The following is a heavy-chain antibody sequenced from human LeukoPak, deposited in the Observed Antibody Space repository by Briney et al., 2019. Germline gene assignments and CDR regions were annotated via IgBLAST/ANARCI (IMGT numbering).Heavy chain of an antibody. D-gene: IGHD3-9*01. Sequence: PGGSLRLSCAASGFTFSSYGMSWVRQAPGKGLEWVSAISGSGGSTYYADSVKGRFTISRDNSKNTLYLQMNSLRAEDTAVYYCAKFPTYYDILTGYYHYYYYYMDVWGKGTTVTISS. CDR2: ISGSGGST. J-gene: IGHJ6*03. CDR3: AKFPTYYDILTGYYHYYYYYMDV. V-gene: IGHV3-23*01. CDR1: GFTFSSYG.